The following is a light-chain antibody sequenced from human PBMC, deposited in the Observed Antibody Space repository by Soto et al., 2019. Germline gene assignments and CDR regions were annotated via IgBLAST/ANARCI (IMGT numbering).Light chain of an antibody. CDR3: SSYTGSSTYV. Sequence: QSVLTQPASVSGSPGQSITISCTGTSSDVGAYNYVSWYQQHPGKAPKLMISEVSNRPSGVSDRFSGSKSGNTASLTISGLQAEDEADYYCSSYTGSSTYVFGTGTKLTVL. CDR1: SSDVGAYNY. J-gene: IGLJ1*01. V-gene: IGLV2-14*01. CDR2: EVS.